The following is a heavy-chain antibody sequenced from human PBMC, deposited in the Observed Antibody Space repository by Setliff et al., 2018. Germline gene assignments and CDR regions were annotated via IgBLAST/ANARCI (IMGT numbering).Heavy chain of an antibody. CDR3: ARGNMDVVAAGGKYSGLAF. D-gene: IGHD6-13*01. Sequence: GASVKVSCKPSGGTFKNHAISWVRQAPGQGLEWMGGTIPMFDRPNYAQKFQGRVAITADESTNTAYIEISSLRYEDTAVYYCARGNMDVVAAGGKYSGLAFWGQGTTVTVSS. CDR1: GGTFKNHA. V-gene: IGHV1-69*13. J-gene: IGHJ6*02. CDR2: TIPMFDRP.